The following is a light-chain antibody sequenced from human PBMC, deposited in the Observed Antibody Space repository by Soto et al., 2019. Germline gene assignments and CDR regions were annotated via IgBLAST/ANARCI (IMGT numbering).Light chain of an antibody. CDR3: QSYHSSLSAL. Sequence: QAVVTQPPSVSGAPGQRVTISCTGSSSNIGAGYDVHWYQQLPGTAPKLLIYGNSNRPSGVPDRFSGSKSGTSASLAITGLQAEDEADYYCQSYHSSLSALFGGGTKVTVL. CDR2: GNS. V-gene: IGLV1-40*01. CDR1: SSNIGAGYD. J-gene: IGLJ2*01.